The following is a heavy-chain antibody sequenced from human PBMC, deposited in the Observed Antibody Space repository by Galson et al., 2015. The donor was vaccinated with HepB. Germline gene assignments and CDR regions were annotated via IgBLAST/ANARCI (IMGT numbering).Heavy chain of an antibody. CDR3: AMYYYGSGSQRDHYGMYV. D-gene: IGHD3-10*01. V-gene: IGHV1-69*13. CDR2: IIPIFGTA. Sequence: SVKVSCKASGGTFSSYAISWVRQAPGQGLEWMGGIIPIFGTANYAQKFQGRVTITADEPTSTAYMELSSLGSEDTAVYYCAMYYYGSGSQRDHYGMYVWGQGTTVTVSS. CDR1: GGTFSSYA. J-gene: IGHJ6*02.